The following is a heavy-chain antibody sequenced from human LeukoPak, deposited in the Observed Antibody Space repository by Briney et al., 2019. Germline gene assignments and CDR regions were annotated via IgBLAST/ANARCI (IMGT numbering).Heavy chain of an antibody. CDR2: ITGGGGSTT. V-gene: IGHV3-23*01. J-gene: IGHJ4*02. D-gene: IGHD1-1*01. CDR1: GFSFSSCA. CDR3: AKGRVGGWNGGDC. Sequence: GGSLRLSCAASGFSFSSCATTWVRQAPGKGLEWVSAITGGGGSTTYYADSVKGRFTISADNSKNTLYLQMHSLRAEDTAIYYCAKGRVGGWNGGDCWGQGTLVTVSS.